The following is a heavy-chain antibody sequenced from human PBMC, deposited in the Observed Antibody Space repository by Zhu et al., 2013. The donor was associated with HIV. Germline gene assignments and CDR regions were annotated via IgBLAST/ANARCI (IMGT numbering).Heavy chain of an antibody. CDR1: GGTFSSYA. D-gene: IGHD6-19*01. V-gene: IGHV1-69*01. CDR3: ARDEFESRRDVSYSSGWYFSFDI. Sequence: QVQLVQSGAEVKKPGSSVKVSCKASGGTFSSYAISWVRQAPGQGLEWMGGIIPIFGTANYAQKFQGRVTITADESTSTAYMELSSLRSEDTAVYYCARDEFESRRDVSYSSGWYFSFDIWGPRDNGHRLF. J-gene: IGHJ3*02. CDR2: IIPIFGTA.